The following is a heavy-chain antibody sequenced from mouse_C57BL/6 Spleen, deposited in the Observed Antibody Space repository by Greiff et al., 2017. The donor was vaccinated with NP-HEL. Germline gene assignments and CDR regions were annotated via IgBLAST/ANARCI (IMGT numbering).Heavy chain of an antibody. CDR2: IFPGSGST. D-gene: IGHD1-1*01. CDR1: GYTFTDYY. V-gene: IGHV1-75*01. Sequence: QVQLQQPGPELVKPGASVKISCKASGYTFTDYYIHWVKQRPGQGLEWIGWIFPGSGSTYYNEKFKGKATLTVDKSSSTAYMLLSRLTSEDSAVYFCASDYYGSCFFDYWGQGTTLTVSS. CDR3: ASDYYGSCFFDY. J-gene: IGHJ2*01.